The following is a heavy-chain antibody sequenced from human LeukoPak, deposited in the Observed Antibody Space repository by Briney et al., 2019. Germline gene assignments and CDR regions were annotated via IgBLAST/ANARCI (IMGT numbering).Heavy chain of an antibody. V-gene: IGHV3-21*04. CDR2: ISSSSSYI. CDR1: GFTFRTYS. D-gene: IGHD1-1*01. CDR3: AGGTGMDV. Sequence: GGSLRLSCAGSGFTFRTYSMNWVRQAPGKGLEWVSSISSSSSYIFYADSVKGRFTISRDNAKNSLYLQMNSLGADDTAVYYCAGGTGMDVWGQGTPVSVSS. J-gene: IGHJ6*02.